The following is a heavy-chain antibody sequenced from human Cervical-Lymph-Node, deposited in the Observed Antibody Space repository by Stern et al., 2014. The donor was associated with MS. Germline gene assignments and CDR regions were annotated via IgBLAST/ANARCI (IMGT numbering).Heavy chain of an antibody. J-gene: IGHJ6*02. D-gene: IGHD3-16*01. CDR2: IDSDGSST. CDR1: GFTFNIYW. CDR3: AMRIPPLYL. Sequence: EVQLVESGGGLVQPGGSLRLSCAASGFTFNIYWMHWVRQAPGKGLVWVSRIDSDGSSTTYADFVKGRFTISRDNAKNTLYLQMNSLRAEDTAVYYCAMRIPPLYLWGQGTTVTVSS. V-gene: IGHV3-74*02.